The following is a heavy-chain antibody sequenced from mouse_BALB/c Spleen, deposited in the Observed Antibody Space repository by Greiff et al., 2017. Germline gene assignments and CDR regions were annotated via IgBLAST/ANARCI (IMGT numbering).Heavy chain of an antibody. J-gene: IGHJ3*01. CDR1: GFTFSSYG. CDR2: INSNGGST. Sequence: EVKLEESGGGLVQPGGSLKLSCAASGFTFSSYGMSWVRQTPDKRLELVATINSNGGSTYYPDRVKGRFTISRDNAKNTLYLQMSSLKSEDTAMYYCARDQDWFAYWGQGTLVTVSA. CDR3: ARDQDWFAY. D-gene: IGHD3-2*02. V-gene: IGHV5-6-3*01.